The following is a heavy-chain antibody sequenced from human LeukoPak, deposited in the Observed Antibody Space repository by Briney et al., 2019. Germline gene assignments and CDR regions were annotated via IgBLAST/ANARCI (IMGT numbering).Heavy chain of an antibody. D-gene: IGHD4-17*01. J-gene: IGHJ3*02. V-gene: IGHV1-8*01. CDR2: MNPNSGNT. CDR1: GHTFTSYD. CDR3: TLNLYGDYDAFDI. Sequence: ASVKVSCKASGHTFTSYDINWVRQATGQGLEWMGWMNPNSGNTGYAQKFQGRVTMTRNTSISTAYMELSSLRSEDTAVYYCTLNLYGDYDAFDIWGQGTMVTVSS.